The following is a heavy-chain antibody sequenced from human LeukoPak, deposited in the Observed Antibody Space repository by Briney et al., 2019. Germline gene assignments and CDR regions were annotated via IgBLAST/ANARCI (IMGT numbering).Heavy chain of an antibody. V-gene: IGHV3-48*03. Sequence: SGGSLRLSCAASGFTFNSYEMNWVRQAPGKGLEWVSYISSSGSTIYYADSVKGRFTISRDNAKNSLYLQMNSLRAEDTAVYYCARRGYNWKFDCWGQGTLVTVSS. CDR1: GFTFNSYE. CDR2: ISSSGSTI. CDR3: ARRGYNWKFDC. J-gene: IGHJ4*02. D-gene: IGHD1-20*01.